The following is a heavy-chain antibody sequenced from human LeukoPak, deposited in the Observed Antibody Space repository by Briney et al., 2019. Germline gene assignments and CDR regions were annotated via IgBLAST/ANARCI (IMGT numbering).Heavy chain of an antibody. D-gene: IGHD3-3*01. V-gene: IGHV1-24*01. J-gene: IGHJ5*02. CDR1: GGTFSSYA. CDR3: ATVSELRFLEWLSPRWFDP. CDR2: FDPEDGET. Sequence: ASVKVSCKASGGTFSSYAISWVRQAPGQGLEWMGGFDPEDGETIYAQKFQGRVTMTEDTSTDTAYMELSSLRSEDTAVYYCATVSELRFLEWLSPRWFDPWGQGTLVTVSS.